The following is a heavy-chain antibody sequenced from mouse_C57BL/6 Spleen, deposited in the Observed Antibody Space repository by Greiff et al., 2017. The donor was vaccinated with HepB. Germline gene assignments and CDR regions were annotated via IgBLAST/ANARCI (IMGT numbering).Heavy chain of an antibody. J-gene: IGHJ4*01. V-gene: IGHV1-82*01. D-gene: IGHD1-1*01. CDR1: GYAFSSSW. CDR2: IYPGDGDT. CDR3: ARRLLRYPYAMDY. Sequence: QVQLQQSGPELVKPGASVKISCKASGYAFSSSWMNWVKQRPGKGLEWIGRIYPGDGDTNYNGKFKGKATLTAAKSSSTAYMQLSSLTSEDSAVYFCARRLLRYPYAMDYWGQGTSVTVSS.